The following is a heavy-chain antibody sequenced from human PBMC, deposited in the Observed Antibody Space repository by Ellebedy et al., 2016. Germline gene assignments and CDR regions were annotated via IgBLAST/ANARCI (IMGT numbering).Heavy chain of an antibody. J-gene: IGHJ4*02. Sequence: GESLKISCAASGFTFSSYAMHWVRQAPGKGLEWVAVISYDGTNNYYADAVKGRFTISRDNSNNTLYLQMSSLRPDDTAAYYCARDSSYGSGTYYIQEYYFDYWGQGTLVTASS. V-gene: IGHV3-30-3*01. CDR1: GFTFSSYA. D-gene: IGHD3-10*01. CDR2: ISYDGTNN. CDR3: ARDSSYGSGTYYIQEYYFDY.